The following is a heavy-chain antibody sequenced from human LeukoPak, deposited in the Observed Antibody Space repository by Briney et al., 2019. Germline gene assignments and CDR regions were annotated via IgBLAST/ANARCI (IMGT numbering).Heavy chain of an antibody. V-gene: IGHV3-49*04. CDR1: GFTFGDYA. CDR3: SRDQTPYY. Sequence: PGGSLRLSSTASGFTFGDYAMTWVRQAPGKGLEWVGFIASKTYGGTAEYAASVKGRFTISRDDSKSIAYLQMNSLKTEDTAVYFCSRDQTPYYWGQGTLVTVSS. CDR2: IASKTYGGTA. J-gene: IGHJ4*02.